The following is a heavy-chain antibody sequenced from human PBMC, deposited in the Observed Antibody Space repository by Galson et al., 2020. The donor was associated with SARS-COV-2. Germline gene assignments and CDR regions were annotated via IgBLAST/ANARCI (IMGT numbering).Heavy chain of an antibody. Sequence: SQTLSLTCAVYGGSFSGYYWSWIRQPPGKGLEWIGEINHSGSTNYNPSFKSRVTISVDTSKNQFSLKLSSVTAADTAVYYCARGSPHVDYWGQGTLVTVSS. J-gene: IGHJ4*02. CDR1: GGSFSGYY. CDR3: ARGSPHVDY. V-gene: IGHV4-34*01. CDR2: INHSGST.